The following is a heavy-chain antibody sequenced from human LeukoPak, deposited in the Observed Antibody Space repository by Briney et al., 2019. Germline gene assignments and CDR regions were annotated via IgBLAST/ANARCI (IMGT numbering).Heavy chain of an antibody. CDR1: GFTFSSYS. D-gene: IGHD3-3*01. V-gene: IGHV3-23*01. J-gene: IGHJ4*02. CDR3: AKDWDFWSGYLDY. CDR2: ISGSGGST. Sequence: PGGSLRLSCAASGFTFSSYSMNWVRQAPGKGLEWVSAISGSGGSTYYADSVKGRFTISRDNSKDTLYLQMNSLRAEDTAVYYCAKDWDFWSGYLDYWGQGTLVTVSS.